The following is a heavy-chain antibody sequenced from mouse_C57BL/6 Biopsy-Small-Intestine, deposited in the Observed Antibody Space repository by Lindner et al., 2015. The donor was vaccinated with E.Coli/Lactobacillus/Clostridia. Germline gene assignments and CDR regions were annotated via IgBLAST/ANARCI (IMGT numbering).Heavy chain of an antibody. CDR3: ATSSYASDGYLVDY. V-gene: IGHV1-4*01. CDR2: INTGNGRT. D-gene: IGHD6-5*01. J-gene: IGHJ4*01. CDR1: GYTFTSWP. Sequence: SVKVSCKASGYTFTSWPIHWMRQAPGQRLEWMGYINTGNGRTKYSHKFQGRVTITTDTPANTAYVELSNLSSGDTAVYYCATSSYASDGYLVDYWGQGTLVTVSS.